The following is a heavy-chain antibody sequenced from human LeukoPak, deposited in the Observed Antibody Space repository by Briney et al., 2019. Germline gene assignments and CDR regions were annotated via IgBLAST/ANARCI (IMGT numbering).Heavy chain of an antibody. CDR2: MNPNSGNT. CDR3: ARKRGYSYGYNWFDP. V-gene: IGHV1-8*03. Sequence: ASVKVSCKASGYTFTSYDINWVRQAPGQGLEWMGWMNPNSGNTGYAQKFQGRVTITRNTSISTAYMELSSLRSEDTAVYYCARKRGYSYGYNWFDPWGQGTLVTVSS. J-gene: IGHJ5*02. CDR1: GYTFTSYD. D-gene: IGHD5-18*01.